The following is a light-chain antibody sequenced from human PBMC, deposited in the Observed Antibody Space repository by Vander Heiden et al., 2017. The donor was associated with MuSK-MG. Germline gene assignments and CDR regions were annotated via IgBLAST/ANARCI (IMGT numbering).Light chain of an antibody. CDR1: QSVLYSSNNKNY. Sequence: DIVMTQSPDSLAVSLGARATINCKSSQSVLYSSNNKNYLAWYQQKPGQPPKLLIYWASTRESGVPDRFSGSGSGTDFTLTISSLQAEDVALYYCQQDDSGPLTFGGGTKVEIK. J-gene: IGKJ4*01. V-gene: IGKV4-1*01. CDR2: WAS. CDR3: QQDDSGPLT.